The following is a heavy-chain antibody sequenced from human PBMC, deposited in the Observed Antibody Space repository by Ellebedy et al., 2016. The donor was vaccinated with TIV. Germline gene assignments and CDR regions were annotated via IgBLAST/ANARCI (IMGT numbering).Heavy chain of an antibody. D-gene: IGHD6-19*01. CDR1: GFTITSDA. CDR2: ISGRGATT. Sequence: GESLKISXAAAGFTITSDAMSWVRQAPGKGLEWVSGISGRGATTDYTDSVKGRFTISRDNSKNTLYLQMNSLRAEDTAVYYCAKWGSGWYPDSWFDPWGQGTMVTVSS. CDR3: AKWGSGWYPDSWFDP. J-gene: IGHJ5*02. V-gene: IGHV3-23*01.